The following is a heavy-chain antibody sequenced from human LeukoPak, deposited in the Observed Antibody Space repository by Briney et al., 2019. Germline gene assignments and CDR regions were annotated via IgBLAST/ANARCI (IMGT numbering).Heavy chain of an antibody. D-gene: IGHD3-10*01. Sequence: SETLSLTCTVSGGSISSYYWSWIRPPPGKGLEWIGYTYYSGSTNYNPSLKSRVTISVDAYKNQFSLKLSPVTAADTAVYYCAKSERSHYYYYGMDVWGQGTTVTVSS. CDR1: GGSISSYY. J-gene: IGHJ6*02. CDR3: AKSERSHYYYYGMDV. CDR2: TYYSGST. V-gene: IGHV4-59*01.